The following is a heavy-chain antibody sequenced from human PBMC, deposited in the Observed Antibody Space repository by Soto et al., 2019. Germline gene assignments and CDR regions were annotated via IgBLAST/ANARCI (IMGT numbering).Heavy chain of an antibody. CDR1: GDSFAGYW. Sequence: GDSLNISCKGSGDSFAGYWFTWLRQKPGKGLEWMGRIDQSDSHTYYSPSFRCHVTISVTKSITTVFLQWSSLRAPETAMYYCARHLVGSTRGNFEYWDQGTMVTFAS. D-gene: IGHD2-2*01. J-gene: IGHJ5*01. V-gene: IGHV5-10-1*01. CDR3: ARHLVGSTRGNFEY. CDR2: IDQSDSHT.